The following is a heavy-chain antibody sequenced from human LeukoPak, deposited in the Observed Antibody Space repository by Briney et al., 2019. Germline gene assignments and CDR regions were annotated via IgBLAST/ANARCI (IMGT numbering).Heavy chain of an antibody. Sequence: ASVKVSCKASGYTFTSYAMNWVRQAPGQGLEWMGWINTNTGNPMYAQGFTGRFVFSLDTSVSTAYLQISSLKAEDTAVYFCARDRAYSGYDDRDYWGQGTLVTVSS. CDR3: ARDRAYSGYDDRDY. V-gene: IGHV7-4-1*02. J-gene: IGHJ4*02. CDR2: INTNTGNP. D-gene: IGHD5-12*01. CDR1: GYTFTSYA.